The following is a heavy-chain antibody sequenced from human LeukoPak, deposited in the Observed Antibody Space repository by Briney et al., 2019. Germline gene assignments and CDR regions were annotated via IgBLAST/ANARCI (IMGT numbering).Heavy chain of an antibody. V-gene: IGHV3-23*01. J-gene: IGHJ4*02. CDR3: AKGKRCSSTSCYTCFDY. D-gene: IGHD2-2*02. CDR2: ISGSGGST. Sequence: TGGSLRLSCAASGFTFSSYAMSWVRQAPGKGLEWVSAISGSGGSTYYADSVKGRFTISRDNSKNTLYLQMNSLRAEDTAVYYCAKGKRCSSTSCYTCFDYWGQGTLVTVSS. CDR1: GFTFSSYA.